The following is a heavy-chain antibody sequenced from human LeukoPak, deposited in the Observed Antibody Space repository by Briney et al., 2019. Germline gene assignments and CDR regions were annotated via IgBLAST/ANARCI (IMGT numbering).Heavy chain of an antibody. CDR3: ARQEGLDDFWSGYYLDY. Sequence: PSETLSLTCTVSGGSISSSSYYWGWIRQPPGKGLEWIGSIYYSGSTYYNPSLKSRVTISVDTSKNQFSLKLSSVTAADTAVYYCARQEGLDDFWSGYYLDYWGQGTLVTVS. V-gene: IGHV4-39*01. CDR2: IYYSGST. D-gene: IGHD3-3*01. CDR1: GGSISSSSYY. J-gene: IGHJ4*02.